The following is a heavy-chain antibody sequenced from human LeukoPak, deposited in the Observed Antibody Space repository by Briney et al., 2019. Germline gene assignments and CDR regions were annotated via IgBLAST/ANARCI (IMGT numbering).Heavy chain of an antibody. CDR3: ARVRLADERAWAY. D-gene: IGHD3-3*02. Sequence: ASVKVSCKASGYTFSDFYIHWVRQAPGQGLEYVGWITPKSGDTYSPQRFQGRVTMTRDASISTAYMELSSLRSGDTAVYFCARVRLADERAWAYWGQGTLVTVSS. CDR2: ITPKSGDT. J-gene: IGHJ4*02. CDR1: GYTFSDFY. V-gene: IGHV1-2*02.